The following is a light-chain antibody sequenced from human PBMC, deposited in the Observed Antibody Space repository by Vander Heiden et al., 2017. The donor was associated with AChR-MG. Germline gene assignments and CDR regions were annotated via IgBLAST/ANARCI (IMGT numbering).Light chain of an antibody. Sequence: QSALTQPASVSGSPGQSITISCTGTRNDIGAYNYASWYQQHPGKAPRLLIYGVTNRPSGISFRFSGSKSGNTASLTISGLQAEDEADYYCISYTTITTFYVFGTGTTVTVL. CDR2: GVT. V-gene: IGLV2-14*03. CDR3: ISYTTITTFYV. CDR1: RNDIGAYNY. J-gene: IGLJ1*01.